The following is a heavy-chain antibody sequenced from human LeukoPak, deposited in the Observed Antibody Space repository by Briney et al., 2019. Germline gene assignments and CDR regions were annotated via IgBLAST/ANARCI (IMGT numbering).Heavy chain of an antibody. CDR1: GGTFINHI. CDR3: ARDKEYYYDSSGYPYWYFDL. Sequence: SVKVSCKFSGGTFINHIISWVRQAPGQGLEWMGGIITNLDTGHYAPKFQGRVTITADESTSTAYMELSSLRSEDTAVYYCARDKEYYYDSSGYPYWYFDLWGRGTLVTVSS. J-gene: IGHJ2*01. CDR2: IITNLDTG. D-gene: IGHD3-22*01. V-gene: IGHV1-69*13.